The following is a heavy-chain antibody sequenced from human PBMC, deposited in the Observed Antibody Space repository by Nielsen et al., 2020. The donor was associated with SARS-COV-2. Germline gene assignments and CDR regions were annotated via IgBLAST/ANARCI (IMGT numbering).Heavy chain of an antibody. CDR2: IFDSGNT. D-gene: IGHD2-21*01. CDR3: ARAGEGVANGHAYYFYGMDV. Sequence: SETLSLTCKFSGGSVTTGGYYWNWIRQHPGKGLEWIGNIFDSGNTLYNPSLKSRITISLDTSTNEYTLRLSSMTAADTAVYYCARAGEGVANGHAYYFYGMDVWGQGTTVTVSS. CDR1: GGSVTTGGYY. V-gene: IGHV4-31*02. J-gene: IGHJ6*02.